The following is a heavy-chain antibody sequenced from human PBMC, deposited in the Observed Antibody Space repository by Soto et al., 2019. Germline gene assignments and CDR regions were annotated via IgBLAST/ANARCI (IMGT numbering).Heavy chain of an antibody. CDR3: ARVDSDEYYYYGMDV. Sequence: PSETLSLTCTVSGGSISSGDYYWSWIRQPPGKGLEWIGFIYYSGSTYYNPSLKSRVTISVDTSKNQFSLKLSSVTAADTAVYYCARVDSDEYYYYGMDVWGQGTTVTVS. CDR1: GGSISSGDYY. V-gene: IGHV4-30-4*01. CDR2: IYYSGST. J-gene: IGHJ6*02.